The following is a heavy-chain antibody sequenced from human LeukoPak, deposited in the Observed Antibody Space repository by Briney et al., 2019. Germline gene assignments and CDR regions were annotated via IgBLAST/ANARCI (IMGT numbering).Heavy chain of an antibody. D-gene: IGHD6-19*01. CDR1: GFTFSSYG. Sequence: GGSLRLSCAASGFTFSSYGMHWVRQAPGKGLEWVAFIRYDGSNKYYADSVKGRFTIPRDNSKNTLYLQMNSLRAEDTAVYYCAKGAVAGNQKPGGYWGQGTLVTVSS. J-gene: IGHJ4*02. V-gene: IGHV3-30*02. CDR3: AKGAVAGNQKPGGY. CDR2: IRYDGSNK.